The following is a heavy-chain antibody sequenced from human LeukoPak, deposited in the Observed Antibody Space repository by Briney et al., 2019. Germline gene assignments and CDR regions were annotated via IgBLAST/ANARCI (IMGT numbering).Heavy chain of an antibody. CDR3: ARVLYYYDSSGSPGY. CDR2: INPNSGGT. J-gene: IGHJ4*02. D-gene: IGHD3-22*01. Sequence: ASVKVSCKASGYTFTGYYMHWVRQAPGQGLEWMGWINPNSGGTNYAQKFQGWVTMTRDTSISTAYMELSSLRSEDTAVYYCARVLYYYDSSGSPGYWGQGTLVIVSS. CDR1: GYTFTGYY. V-gene: IGHV1-2*04.